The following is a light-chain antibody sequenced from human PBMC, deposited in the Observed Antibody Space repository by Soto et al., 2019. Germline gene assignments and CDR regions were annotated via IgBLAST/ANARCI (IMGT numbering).Light chain of an antibody. J-gene: IGKJ4*01. CDR3: QQYYSTPLT. CDR2: WAS. CDR1: QRVLYSSNNKNY. V-gene: IGKV4-1*01. Sequence: DIVMTQSPDSLAVFVGERATINCKSSQRVLYSSNNKNYLAWYQQKPGQPPKLLIYWASTRESGVPDRFSGGGSGTDFTLTISSLQAEDVAVYYCQQYYSTPLTFGGGAKWEIK.